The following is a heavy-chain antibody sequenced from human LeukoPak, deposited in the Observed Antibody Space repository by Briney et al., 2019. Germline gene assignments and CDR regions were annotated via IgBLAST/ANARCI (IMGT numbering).Heavy chain of an antibody. CDR2: IYYSGST. CDR3: ARERDADVDTAMAPNYYYYYYMDV. D-gene: IGHD5-18*01. Sequence: PSETLSLTCTVSGGSISSYYWSWIRQPPGKGLEWIGYIYYSGSTNYNPSLKSRVTISVDTSKNQFSLKLSSVTAADTAVYYCARERDADVDTAMAPNYYYYYYMDVWGKGTTVTVSS. J-gene: IGHJ6*03. CDR1: GGSISSYY. V-gene: IGHV4-59*01.